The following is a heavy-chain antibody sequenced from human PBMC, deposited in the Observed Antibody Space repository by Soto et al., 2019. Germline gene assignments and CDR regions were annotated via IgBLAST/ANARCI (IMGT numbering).Heavy chain of an antibody. D-gene: IGHD1-26*01. CDR1: GFNFNSYT. CDR2: ISGSGGST. V-gene: IGHV3-23*01. Sequence: GGSLRLSCSASGFNFNSYTMNWVRQAPGKGLEWVSAISGSGGSTYYADSVKGRFTISRDNSKNTLYLQMNSLRAEDTAVYYCAKQGPHRWVNWFDPWGQGTLVTVSS. J-gene: IGHJ5*02. CDR3: AKQGPHRWVNWFDP.